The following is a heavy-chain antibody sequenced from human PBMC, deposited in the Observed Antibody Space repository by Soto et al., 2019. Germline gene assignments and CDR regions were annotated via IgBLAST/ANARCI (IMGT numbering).Heavy chain of an antibody. CDR2: ISSSSSTI. J-gene: IGHJ6*02. Sequence: GGSLRLSCAASGFTFSSYSMNWVRQAPGKGLEWVSYISSSSSTIYYADSVKGRFTISRDNAKNSLYLQMNSLRDEDTAVYYCARDLLDSSGYYYSLGYYYGMDVWGQGTTVTVSS. CDR3: ARDLLDSSGYYYSLGYYYGMDV. V-gene: IGHV3-48*02. CDR1: GFTFSSYS. D-gene: IGHD3-22*01.